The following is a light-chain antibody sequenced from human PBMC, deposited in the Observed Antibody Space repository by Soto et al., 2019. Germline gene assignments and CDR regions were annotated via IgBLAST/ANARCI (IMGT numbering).Light chain of an antibody. CDR1: SSDVGNYIF. CDR2: DIN. J-gene: IGLJ1*01. V-gene: IGLV2-14*01. Sequence: QSVLTQPASVSGSPGQSSTISCTGTSSDVGNYIFVSWYRQHPGKAPKLMIYDINNRLSGVSNRFTGSKSCNTASLTISGLQAEDEADYYCVSYTTSASYVFGTGTKGTVL. CDR3: VSYTTSASYV.